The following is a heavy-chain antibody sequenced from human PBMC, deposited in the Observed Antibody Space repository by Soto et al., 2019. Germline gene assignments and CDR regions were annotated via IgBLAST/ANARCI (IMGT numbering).Heavy chain of an antibody. CDR3: ATQGLTTYYLGY. Sequence: PWEPLKISCKVSGYSFASQWISWVRQVPGKGQEWMGRIDLSESYTTYNPSFQGHVTFSADKSITTAYLQWRSLEASDTAIYYCATQGLTTYYLGYWGQGTLVTVSS. CDR1: GYSFASQW. J-gene: IGHJ4*02. CDR2: IDLSESYT. V-gene: IGHV5-10-1*01.